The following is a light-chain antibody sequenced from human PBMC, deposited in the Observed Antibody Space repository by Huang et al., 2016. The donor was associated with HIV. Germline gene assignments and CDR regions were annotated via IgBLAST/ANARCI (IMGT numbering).Light chain of an antibody. V-gene: IGKV3-20*01. CDR1: QSVSSSY. CDR3: QQYGSSPLIT. J-gene: IGKJ5*01. CDR2: GAS. Sequence: EIVLTQSPGTLSLSPGERATLSCRASQSVSSSYLAWYQQKPVQAPRLLIYGASSRATGIPDRFSGSGSGTDFTLTISRLEPEYFAVYYCQQYGSSPLITFGQGTRLEIK.